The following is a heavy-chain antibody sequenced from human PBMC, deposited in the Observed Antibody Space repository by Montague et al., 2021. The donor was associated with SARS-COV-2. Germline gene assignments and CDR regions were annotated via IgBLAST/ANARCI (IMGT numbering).Heavy chain of an antibody. D-gene: IGHD1-20*01. J-gene: IGHJ6*02. Sequence: SETLSLTCAVYGGSLSGYYWSWIRQPPGKGLEWIGEINHSGRTNYNPSXXSRVTISLDTSKNQFSLKLSSVTAADTAVYYCARGRRRYNWRDETSYYYGMDVWGQGTTVTVSS. CDR2: INHSGRT. V-gene: IGHV4-34*01. CDR1: GGSLSGYY. CDR3: ARGRRRYNWRDETSYYYGMDV.